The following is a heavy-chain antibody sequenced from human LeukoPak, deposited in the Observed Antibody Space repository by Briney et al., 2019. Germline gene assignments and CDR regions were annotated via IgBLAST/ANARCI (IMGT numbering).Heavy chain of an antibody. CDR2: IYYSGST. V-gene: IGHV4-59*08. D-gene: IGHD3-22*01. Sequence: PSETLSLTCTVSGGSISSYYWSWIRQPPGKGLEWIGYIYYSGSTNYNPSLKSRVTISVDTSKNQFSLKLSSVTAADTAVYYCARHGTFSYYYDSGGYDYFDYWGQGTLVTVSS. J-gene: IGHJ4*02. CDR3: ARHGTFSYYYDSGGYDYFDY. CDR1: GGSISSYY.